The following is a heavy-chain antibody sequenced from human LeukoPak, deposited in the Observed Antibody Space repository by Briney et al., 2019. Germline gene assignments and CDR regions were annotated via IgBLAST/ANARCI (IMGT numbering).Heavy chain of an antibody. CDR3: AKNEGSGLVYYYMDA. V-gene: IGHV3-23*01. D-gene: IGHD3-10*01. Sequence: GGTLRLSCAASGFTFNKYDMSWVRQAPEKGLEWVSVISGSASNIYYADSVRGRFTISRDNSKNTLYLQMNNLRVEDTAVYYCAKNEGSGLVYYYMDAWGKGTTVTISS. J-gene: IGHJ6*03. CDR2: ISGSASNI. CDR1: GFTFNKYD.